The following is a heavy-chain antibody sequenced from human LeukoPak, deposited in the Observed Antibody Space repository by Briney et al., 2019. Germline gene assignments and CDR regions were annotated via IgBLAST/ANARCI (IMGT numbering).Heavy chain of an antibody. D-gene: IGHD1-26*01. CDR2: IYYSGST. J-gene: IGHJ4*02. CDR3: ARVPPQWGSFDY. V-gene: IGHV4-59*12. Sequence: SETLSLTCTVSGGSISSYYWSWIRQPPGKGLEWIGYIYYSGSTNYNPSLKSRVTVSVDTSKNQFSLRLSSVTAADTAVYYCARVPPQWGSFDYWGQGTLVTVSS. CDR1: GGSISSYY.